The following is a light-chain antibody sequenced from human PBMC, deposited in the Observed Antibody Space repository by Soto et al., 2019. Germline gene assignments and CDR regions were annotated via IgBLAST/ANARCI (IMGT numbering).Light chain of an antibody. J-gene: IGKJ2*01. Sequence: DIQMTQSPSSLPASVGDRVTITCRASQSITNSLSWYQQRPGKAPKLLIHAASSLQSGVPSRFRVSGSETDFSLTISSLQPEDFATYYCQQSDSAPLTFGQGTKLEIK. CDR1: QSITNS. CDR2: AAS. CDR3: QQSDSAPLT. V-gene: IGKV1-39*01.